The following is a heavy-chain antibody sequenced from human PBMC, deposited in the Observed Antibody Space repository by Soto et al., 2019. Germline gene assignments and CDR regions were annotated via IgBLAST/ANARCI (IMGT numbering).Heavy chain of an antibody. V-gene: IGHV3-7*05. CDR2: KNLDGSEK. CDR1: GFTFRTYW. D-gene: IGHD5-18*01. Sequence: EVQLVESGGGLVQPGGSLRLSCAASGFTFRTYWLSWVRQVPGKGLEWVANKNLDGSEKTYVDSVKGRFTISRDNARKSLYCQMSSLRAEDTALYYCARDVSTRAYSYDYPGMEVWCQGTTVTVSS. J-gene: IGHJ6*02. CDR3: ARDVSTRAYSYDYPGMEV.